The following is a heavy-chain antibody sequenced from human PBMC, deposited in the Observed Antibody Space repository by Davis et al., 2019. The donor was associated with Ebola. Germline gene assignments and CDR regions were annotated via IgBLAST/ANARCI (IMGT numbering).Heavy chain of an antibody. CDR2: IGSDTAT. J-gene: IGHJ6*02. CDR1: GFTFSSYA. Sequence: GESLKISCAASGFTFSSYAMSWVRQSPGGGLEWVSGIGSDTATHYADSVRGRFTISRDDSKNTLFLQMDSLRAEDTAVYYCAKDLFWWSAADVWGQGTTVIVSS. D-gene: IGHD2-8*02. CDR3: AKDLFWWSAADV. V-gene: IGHV3-23*01.